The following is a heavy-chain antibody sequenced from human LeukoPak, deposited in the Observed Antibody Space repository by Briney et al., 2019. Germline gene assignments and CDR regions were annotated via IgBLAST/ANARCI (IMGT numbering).Heavy chain of an antibody. J-gene: IGHJ4*02. D-gene: IGHD3-10*01. CDR2: INHSGST. Sequence: PSETLSLTCAVYGGSFSGYYWSWIRQPPGKGLEWIGEINHSGSTNYNPSLKSRVTISVDTPKNQFSLKLSSVTAADTAVYYCARSRLLWFRELLYDYWGQGTLVTVSS. V-gene: IGHV4-34*01. CDR1: GGSFSGYY. CDR3: ARSRLLWFRELLYDY.